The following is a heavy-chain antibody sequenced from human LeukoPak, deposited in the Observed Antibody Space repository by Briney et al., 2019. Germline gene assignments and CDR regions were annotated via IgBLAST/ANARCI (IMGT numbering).Heavy chain of an antibody. V-gene: IGHV3-7*05. CDR1: GXTFSACE. CDR2: IKEDGTKT. J-gene: IGHJ4*02. CDR3: ARGEAFCDY. Sequence: GGSLRLSCAISGXTFSACELTWVRQAPGKGLEWVANIKEDGTKTYYVDSVKGRFTVSRDNAQNSLYLQMNSLTPEDTAVYFCARGEAFCDYWGQGALVTVSS.